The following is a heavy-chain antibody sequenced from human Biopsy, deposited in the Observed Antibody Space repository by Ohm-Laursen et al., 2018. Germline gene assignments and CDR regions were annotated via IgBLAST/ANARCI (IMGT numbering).Heavy chain of an antibody. J-gene: IGHJ4*02. CDR1: GYTFTNYG. D-gene: IGHD3-3*01. Sequence: GASVKVSCKASGYTFTNYGISWVRQAPGQGLEWMGWISPYNGDTDYAQKLQGRVTMTTDTSTSTAYMDPRSLRSDDTAVYYCARDRWPHVTLLGLVVFDFWGQGTLVIVSS. CDR2: ISPYNGDT. V-gene: IGHV1-18*01. CDR3: ARDRWPHVTLLGLVVFDF.